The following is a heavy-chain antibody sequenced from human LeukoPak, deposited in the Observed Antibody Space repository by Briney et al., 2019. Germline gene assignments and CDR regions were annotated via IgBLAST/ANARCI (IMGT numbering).Heavy chain of an antibody. V-gene: IGHV3-48*02. CDR2: ISSSSPI. CDR3: ARTAVGGNSGYAHSYYFDY. Sequence: GGSLRLSCAASGFTFSSNAMNWVRQAPGQGLEWVSYISSSSPIYYADSVKGRFTISRDNAKNSLYLQMNSLRDEDTAVYYCARTAVGGNSGYAHSYYFDYWGQGTLVTVSS. CDR1: GFTFSSNA. D-gene: IGHD5-12*01. J-gene: IGHJ4*02.